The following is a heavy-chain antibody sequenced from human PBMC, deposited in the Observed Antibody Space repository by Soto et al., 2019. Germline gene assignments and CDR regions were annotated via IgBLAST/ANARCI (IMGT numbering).Heavy chain of an antibody. CDR1: GYTFTNYG. J-gene: IGHJ3*02. V-gene: IGHV1-18*01. D-gene: IGHD6-19*01. CDR3: ARSSSGPPPDGFDI. Sequence: GASVKVSCKASGYTFTNYGISWVRQAPGQGLEWMGWISAYNGNTNYAQKLQGRVTMTTDTSTSTAYMELRSLRSDDTAVYYCARSSSGPPPDGFDIWGQGTMVTVSS. CDR2: ISAYNGNT.